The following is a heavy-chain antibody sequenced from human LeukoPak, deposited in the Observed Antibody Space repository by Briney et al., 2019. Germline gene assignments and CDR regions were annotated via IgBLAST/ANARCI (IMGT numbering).Heavy chain of an antibody. CDR2: IYYSGST. CDR3: VRTVLPLWSTNGGYFDY. CDR1: GGSISSYY. J-gene: IGHJ4*02. D-gene: IGHD5/OR15-5a*01. V-gene: IGHV4-59*01. Sequence: SETLSLTCTVSGGSISSYYWSWIRQPPGKGLEWIGYIYYSGSTNYNPSLKSRVTISVDTSKNQFSLKLSSVTAADTAVYYCVRTVLPLWSTNGGYFDYWGQGTLVTVSS.